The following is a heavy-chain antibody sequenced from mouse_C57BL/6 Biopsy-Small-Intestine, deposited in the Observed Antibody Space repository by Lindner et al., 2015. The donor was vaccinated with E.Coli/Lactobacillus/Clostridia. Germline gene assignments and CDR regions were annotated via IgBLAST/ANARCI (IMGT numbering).Heavy chain of an antibody. Sequence: VQLQESGPELVKPGASVKMSCKASGYTFTDYYMNWVKQSHGKSLEWIGVINPYSDGTSYNQKFKGKATLTVDKSSSTAYMELNSLTSEDSAVFYCARLGLEGFAYWGQGTLVTVSA. V-gene: IGHV1-19*01. J-gene: IGHJ3*01. CDR1: GYTFTDYY. CDR2: INPYSDGT. CDR3: ARLGLEGFAY.